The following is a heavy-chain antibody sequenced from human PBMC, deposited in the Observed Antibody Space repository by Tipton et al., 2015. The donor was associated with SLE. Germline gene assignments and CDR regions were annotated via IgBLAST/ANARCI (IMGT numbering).Heavy chain of an antibody. V-gene: IGHV4-39*01. J-gene: IGHJ5*01. CDR2: IFYSGST. D-gene: IGHD2-8*01. Sequence: TLSLTCTVSGGSISTSDFYWGWIRQPPGKGLEWIGSIFYSGSTYYNPSLRSRVTISVDTSKNQFSRNLSSVTAADTAVYYCGRQEWVTKPNGVDSWGQGTLVTVSS. CDR1: GGSISTSDFY. CDR3: GRQEWVTKPNGVDS.